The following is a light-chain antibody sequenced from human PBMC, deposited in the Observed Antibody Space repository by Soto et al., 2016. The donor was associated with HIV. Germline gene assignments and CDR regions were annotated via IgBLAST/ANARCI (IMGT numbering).Light chain of an antibody. J-gene: IGKJ1*01. V-gene: IGKV1-27*01. CDR3: QKXSSAPRT. Sequence: IRMTQSPSSLSASTGDRVTITCRASQGISSYLAWYQQKPGKAPKLLIYAASTLQSGVPSRFSGSGSGTDFTLTISSLQPEDVATYYCQKXSSAPRTFGQGTKVEIK. CDR2: AAS. CDR1: QGISSY.